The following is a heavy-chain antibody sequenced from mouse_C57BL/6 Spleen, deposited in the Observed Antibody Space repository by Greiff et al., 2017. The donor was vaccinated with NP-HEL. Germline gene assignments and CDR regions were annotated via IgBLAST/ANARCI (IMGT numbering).Heavy chain of an antibody. CDR1: GFNIKDYY. D-gene: IGHD1-1*01. Sequence: EVQLQESGAELVRPGASVKLSCTASGFNIKDYYMHWVKQRPEQGLEWIGRIDPEDGDTEYAPKFQGKATMTADTSSNTAYLQLSSLTSEDTAVYYCTTPSTVVADWYFDVWGTGTTVTVSS. CDR2: IDPEDGDT. V-gene: IGHV14-1*01. CDR3: TTPSTVVADWYFDV. J-gene: IGHJ1*03.